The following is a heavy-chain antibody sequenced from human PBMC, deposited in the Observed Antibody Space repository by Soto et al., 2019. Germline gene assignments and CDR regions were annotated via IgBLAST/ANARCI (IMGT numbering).Heavy chain of an antibody. D-gene: IGHD3-3*01. CDR3: ARGALEAAITDY. CDR2: INPNSGGT. J-gene: IGHJ4*02. V-gene: IGHV1-2*02. Sequence: ASVKVSCKVSGYTLTELSMHWVRQAPGQGLEWMGWINPNSGGTNYAQKFQGRVTMTRDTSISTAYMELSRLRSDDTAVYYCARGALEAAITDYWGQGTLVTVSS. CDR1: GYTLTELS.